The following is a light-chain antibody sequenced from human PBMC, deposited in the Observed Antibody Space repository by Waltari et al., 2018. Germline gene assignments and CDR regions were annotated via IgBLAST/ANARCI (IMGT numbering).Light chain of an antibody. CDR3: ILYMGGGVSL. J-gene: IGLJ3*02. Sequence: QTVVTQEPSLSVSPGGTVTLTCGFDSGSVSTTFYTGWYQQTPGQAPRTLIYNTNIRSSGVPHRCSGSILGNKAALTITGAQADDESDYYCILYMGGGVSLFGGGTKVTVL. CDR2: NTN. CDR1: SGSVSTTFY. V-gene: IGLV8-61*01.